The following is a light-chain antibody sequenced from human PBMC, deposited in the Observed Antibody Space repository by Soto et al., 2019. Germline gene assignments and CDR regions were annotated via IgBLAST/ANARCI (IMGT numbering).Light chain of an antibody. Sequence: SYVLTQPPSVSVAPGQTARMTCEGNSIGSKSVHWYQQKPGQAPVLVVYGDSDRPSGTPERFSGTDSGNTATLTINGVEAGDEAEYYCQGWDSTSDHVVFGGGTKLTVL. CDR2: GDS. J-gene: IGLJ2*01. CDR1: SIGSKS. V-gene: IGLV3-21*02. CDR3: QGWDSTSDHVV.